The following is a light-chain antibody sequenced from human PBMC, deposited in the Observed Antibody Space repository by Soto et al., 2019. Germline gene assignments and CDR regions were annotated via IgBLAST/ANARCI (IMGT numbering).Light chain of an antibody. CDR2: KAS. J-gene: IGKJ2*02. CDR1: QSISSW. Sequence: DIQMTQSPSTLSASVGDRVTITCRASQSISSWLAWYQQKPGKAPKLLIYKASSLESGVPSGFSGSGSGTEFTLTISSLQPDDFATYYCQQYNSYSSTFGQGTKLEIK. V-gene: IGKV1-5*03. CDR3: QQYNSYSST.